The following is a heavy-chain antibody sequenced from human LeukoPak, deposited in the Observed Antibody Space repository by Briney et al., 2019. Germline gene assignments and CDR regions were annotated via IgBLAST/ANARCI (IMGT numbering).Heavy chain of an antibody. Sequence: SETLSLTCTVSSGSISTSNYYWGWVRQPPGKALEWIGNIFYSGSTYYNASLKSRVTISIDTSKNQISLRLTSVTATDTAMYYCARQTGSGLFTLPGGQGTLVTVSS. D-gene: IGHD3/OR15-3a*01. CDR1: SGSISTSNYY. CDR2: IFYSGST. V-gene: IGHV4-39*01. J-gene: IGHJ4*02. CDR3: ARQTGSGLFTLP.